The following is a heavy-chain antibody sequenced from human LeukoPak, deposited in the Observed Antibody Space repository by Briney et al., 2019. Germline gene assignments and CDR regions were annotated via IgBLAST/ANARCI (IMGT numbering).Heavy chain of an antibody. Sequence: ASVKVSCKASGYTFTSYGISWVRQAPGQGLEWMGWISAYNGNTNYAQKFQGRVTITADESTSTVYMELSSLRSEDTAVYYCARQTAAGTDYWGQGTLVTVSS. V-gene: IGHV1-18*01. D-gene: IGHD6-13*01. CDR3: ARQTAAGTDY. J-gene: IGHJ4*02. CDR1: GYTFTSYG. CDR2: ISAYNGNT.